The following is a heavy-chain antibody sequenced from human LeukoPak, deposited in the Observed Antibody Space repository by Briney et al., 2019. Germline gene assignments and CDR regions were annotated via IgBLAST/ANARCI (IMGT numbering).Heavy chain of an antibody. D-gene: IGHD2-8*01. V-gene: IGHV1-69*01. J-gene: IGHJ4*02. CDR3: ARVEDCSNGICPFDY. CDR2: IIPIFGTA. Sequence: SAKVSCKASGGTFSSYAISWVRQAPGQGLEWMGGIIPIFGTANYAQKFQGRVTITADESTSTAYMELSSLRSEDTAVYYCARVEDCSNGICPFDYWGQGTLVTVSS. CDR1: GGTFSSYA.